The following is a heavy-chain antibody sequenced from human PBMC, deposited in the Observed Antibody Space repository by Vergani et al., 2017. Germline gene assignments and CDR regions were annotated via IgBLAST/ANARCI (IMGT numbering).Heavy chain of an antibody. J-gene: IGHJ5*02. CDR1: GAAIKDFY. CDR2: VYYTGST. D-gene: IGHD3-10*01. V-gene: IGHV4-59*01. CDR3: VRDSWRSDLRGVYWFDT. Sequence: QVQLQESGPGLVKPSETLSLTCTVSGAAIKDFYWSWFRQPPGKGLEWIGYVYYTGSTTYNPSLRSRVTLSVDTSKNQLSLKMISMTADTAVYYCVRDSWRSDLRGVYWFDTWGQGTLVSVSS.